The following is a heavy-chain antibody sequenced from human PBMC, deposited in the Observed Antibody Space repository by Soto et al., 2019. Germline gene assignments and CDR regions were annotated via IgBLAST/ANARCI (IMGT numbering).Heavy chain of an antibody. Sequence: LNTSCRSAGYSVSSYCMVWVRQMPWKGMEWMGIIYPGDSDTRYSPSFQGQVTISADKSISTAYLQWSSLKASDTAMYYCAISNYGSGRYSYGMDVRGQAT. CDR1: GYSVSSYC. D-gene: IGHD3-10*01. CDR3: AISNYGSGRYSYGMDV. V-gene: IGHV5-51*01. J-gene: IGHJ6*02. CDR2: IYPGDSDT.